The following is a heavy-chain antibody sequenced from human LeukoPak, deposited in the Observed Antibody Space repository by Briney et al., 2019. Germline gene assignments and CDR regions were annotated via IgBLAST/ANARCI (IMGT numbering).Heavy chain of an antibody. D-gene: IGHD3-22*01. Sequence: QPSETLSLTCTVSGGSISSYSWSWVRQAPGKGLEWVSGISGSGDNTYYADSVKGRFTISRDNSKNTLYVQVNSLGTEDTAAYYCAKGSYYDSSGSFYFDYWGQGTLVTVSS. CDR3: AKGSYYDSSGSFYFDY. V-gene: IGHV3-23*01. CDR2: ISGSGDNT. J-gene: IGHJ4*02. CDR1: GGSISSYS.